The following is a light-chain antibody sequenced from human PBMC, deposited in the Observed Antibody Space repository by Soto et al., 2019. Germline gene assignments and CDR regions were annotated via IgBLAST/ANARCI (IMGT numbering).Light chain of an antibody. Sequence: ETVLTQSPGTLSLSPGERVTLSCRTSQSGCSRCFAWYQQKPGQAPRLLLYGASTRATGIPDRFSGSEYGTDFTLTISRLEPEHFAVYYCQHYGTTPWTFGQGTKVAIK. CDR3: QHYGTTPWT. J-gene: IGKJ1*01. V-gene: IGKV3-20*01. CDR1: QSGCSRC. CDR2: GAS.